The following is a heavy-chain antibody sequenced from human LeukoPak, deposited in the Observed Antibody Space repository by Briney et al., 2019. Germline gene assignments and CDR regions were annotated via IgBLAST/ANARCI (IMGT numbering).Heavy chain of an antibody. CDR3: ARDNYYDSSGYCLDY. CDR1: GGSISSGDYY. Sequence: SQTLSLTCTVSGGSISSGDYYWSWIRQPPGKGLEWIGEINHSGSTNYNPSLKSRVTISVDTSKNQFSLKLSSVTAADTAVYYCARDNYYDSSGYCLDYWGQGTLVTVSS. CDR2: INHSGST. D-gene: IGHD3-22*01. V-gene: IGHV4-30-4*01. J-gene: IGHJ4*02.